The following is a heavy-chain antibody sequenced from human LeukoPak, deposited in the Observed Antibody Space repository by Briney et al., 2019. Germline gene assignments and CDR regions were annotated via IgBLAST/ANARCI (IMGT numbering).Heavy chain of an antibody. J-gene: IGHJ4*02. Sequence: PGGSLRLSCAASGFTFSSYSMNWVRQAPGKGLEWVSSISSSSAYIYYADSVKGRFTISRDNAKNSLYLQMNSLRAEDTAVYYCARSSLYGYNPDYWGQGTLVTVSS. D-gene: IGHD5-24*01. CDR3: ARSSLYGYNPDY. CDR1: GFTFSSYS. CDR2: ISSSSAYI. V-gene: IGHV3-21*01.